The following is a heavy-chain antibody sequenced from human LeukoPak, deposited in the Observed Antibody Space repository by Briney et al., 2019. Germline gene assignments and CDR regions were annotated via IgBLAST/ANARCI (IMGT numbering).Heavy chain of an antibody. J-gene: IGHJ3*02. CDR3: ARDGPRYCSSTSCYGRLGAFDI. V-gene: IGHV4-30-4*01. CDR2: IYYSGST. D-gene: IGHD2-2*01. Sequence: SQTLSLTCTVSGGSISSGDYHWSWIRQPPGKGLEWIGYIYYSGSTYYNPSLKSRVTISVDTSKNQFSLKLSSVTAAATAVYYCARDGPRYCSSTSCYGRLGAFDIWGQGTMVTVSS. CDR1: GGSISSGDYH.